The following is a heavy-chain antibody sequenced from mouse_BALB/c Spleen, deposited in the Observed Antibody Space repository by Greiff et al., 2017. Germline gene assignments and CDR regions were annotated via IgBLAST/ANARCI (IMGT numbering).Heavy chain of an antibody. Sequence: VMLVESGAELARPGASVKMSCKASGYTFTSYTMHWVKQRPGQGLEWIGYINPSSGYTNYNQKFKDKATLTADKSSSTAYMQLSSLTSEDSAVYYCARWGGNYDAMDYWGQGTSVTVSS. D-gene: IGHD1-1*02. CDR2: INPSSGYT. J-gene: IGHJ4*01. V-gene: IGHV1-4*01. CDR1: GYTFTSYT. CDR3: ARWGGNYDAMDY.